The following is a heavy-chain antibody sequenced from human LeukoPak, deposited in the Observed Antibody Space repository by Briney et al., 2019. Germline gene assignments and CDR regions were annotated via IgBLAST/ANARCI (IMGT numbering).Heavy chain of an antibody. Sequence: PSETLSLTCTVSGGPISSYYWSWVRQPPGKGLEWIGYIDYTGSTNYNPSLKSRVTISVDTSKNQFSLKLSSVTAADTAVYYCARQTVTPYYYYGMDVWGQGTTVTVSS. J-gene: IGHJ6*02. CDR1: GGPISSYY. D-gene: IGHD4-17*01. CDR2: IDYTGST. CDR3: ARQTVTPYYYYGMDV. V-gene: IGHV4-59*01.